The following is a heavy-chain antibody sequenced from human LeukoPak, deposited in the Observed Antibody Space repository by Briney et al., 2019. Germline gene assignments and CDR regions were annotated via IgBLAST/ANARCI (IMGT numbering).Heavy chain of an antibody. CDR2: IYYSGST. Sequence: PSETLSLTCTVSGGSISSSSYYWGWIRQPPGKGLEWIGSIYYSGSTYYNPSLKSRVTISVDTSKNQFSLKLSSVTAADTAVYYCAREGDSSGYSHFDYWGQGTLVTVSS. CDR1: GGSISSSSYY. D-gene: IGHD3-22*01. CDR3: AREGDSSGYSHFDY. J-gene: IGHJ4*02. V-gene: IGHV4-39*07.